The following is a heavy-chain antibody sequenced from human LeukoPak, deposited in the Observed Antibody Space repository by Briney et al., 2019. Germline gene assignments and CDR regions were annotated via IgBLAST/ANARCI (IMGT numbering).Heavy chain of an antibody. CDR1: GGSVSSGSYY. CDR3: ARGSTYYYGSGSYYYYYGMDV. V-gene: IGHV4-61*01. J-gene: IGHJ6*04. Sequence: SETLSLACTVSGGSVSSGSYYWSWIRQPPGKGLEWIGYIYYSGSTNYNPSLKSRVTISVGTSKNQFSLKLSSVTAADTAVYYCARGSTYYYGSGSYYYYYGMDVWGKGTTVTVSS. CDR2: IYYSGST. D-gene: IGHD3-10*01.